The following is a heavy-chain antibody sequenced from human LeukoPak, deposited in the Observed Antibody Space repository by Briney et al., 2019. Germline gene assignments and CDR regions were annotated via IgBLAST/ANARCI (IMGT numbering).Heavy chain of an antibody. J-gene: IGHJ4*02. Sequence: GESLRLSRAASGFTFSSYAMSWVRQAPGKGLEWVAAITGSGGTKYYADSVKGRFTISRDNSKNTLYLRMNSLRAEDTAVYYCAKAAAGGVVVPAAVVGAALPYYFDYWGQGTLVTVSS. CDR2: ITGSGGTK. V-gene: IGHV3-23*01. D-gene: IGHD2-2*01. CDR3: AKAAAGGVVVPAAVVGAALPYYFDY. CDR1: GFTFSSYA.